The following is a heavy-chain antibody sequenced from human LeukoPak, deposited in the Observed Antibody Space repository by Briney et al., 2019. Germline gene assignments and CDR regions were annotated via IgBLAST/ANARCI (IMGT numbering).Heavy chain of an antibody. V-gene: IGHV3-23*01. CDR1: GFTFSSYA. CDR2: ISGSGGST. J-gene: IGHJ4*02. CDR3: AKQVRGVIYFDY. D-gene: IGHD3-10*01. Sequence: RGSLRLSCAASGFTFSSYAMSWVRQAPGKGLEWVSAISGSGGSTYYADSVKGRFTISRDNSKNTLYLQMNSLRAEDTAVYYCAKQVRGVIYFDYWGQGTLVTVSS.